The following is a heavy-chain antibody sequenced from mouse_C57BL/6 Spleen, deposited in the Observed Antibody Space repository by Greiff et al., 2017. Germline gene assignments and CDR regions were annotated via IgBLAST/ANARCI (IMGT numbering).Heavy chain of an antibody. CDR2: IYPGSGST. CDR1: GYTFTSYW. D-gene: IGHD1-1*01. J-gene: IGHJ4*01. V-gene: IGHV1-55*01. Sequence: QVQLQQPGAELVKPGASVKMSCKASGYTFTSYWITWVKQRPGKGLEWIGDIYPGSGSTNYNEQFNSKATLTVYTSSSTSYMQLSSLTSEDSAVYYCARGDYYGSSYIYYAMDYWGQGTSVTVSS. CDR3: ARGDYYGSSYIYYAMDY.